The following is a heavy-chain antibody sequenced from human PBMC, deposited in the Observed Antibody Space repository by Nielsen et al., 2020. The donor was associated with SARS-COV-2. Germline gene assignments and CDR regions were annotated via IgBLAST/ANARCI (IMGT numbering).Heavy chain of an antibody. CDR2: ISAYNGNT. CDR3: ARELNGYSSSWYPDY. V-gene: IGHV1-18*01. J-gene: IGHJ4*02. D-gene: IGHD6-13*01. Sequence: WVGQAPGQGLEWMGWISAYNGNTNYAQKFQGRVTITADESTSTAYMELRSLRSDDTAVYYCARELNGYSSSWYPDYWGQGTLVTVSS.